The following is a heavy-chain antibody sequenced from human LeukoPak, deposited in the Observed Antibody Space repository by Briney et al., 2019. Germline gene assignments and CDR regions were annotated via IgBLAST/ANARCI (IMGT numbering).Heavy chain of an antibody. D-gene: IGHD1-1*01. Sequence: SETLSLTCTVSGGSISSYYWSWIRQPPGKGLEWIGYIYYSGTTNYNPSLKSRVTISVDTSKNQFSLKLTSVTAADTAVYYCARGGSHWIDYWGQGTLVTASS. CDR2: IYYSGTT. CDR3: ARGGSHWIDY. J-gene: IGHJ4*02. CDR1: GGSISSYY. V-gene: IGHV4-59*01.